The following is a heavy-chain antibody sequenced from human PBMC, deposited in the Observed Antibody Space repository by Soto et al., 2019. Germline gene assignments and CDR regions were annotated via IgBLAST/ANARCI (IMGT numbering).Heavy chain of an antibody. Sequence: GASVKVSCKASGYTFTSYGISWVRQAPGQGLEWMGWISAYNGNTNYAQKLQGRVTMTTDTSTSTAYMELRSLRSDDTAVYYCARDLGSSGYYYVGYWYFDLWGRGTLVTVSS. CDR1: GYTFTSYG. CDR3: ARDLGSSGYYYVGYWYFDL. D-gene: IGHD3-22*01. CDR2: ISAYNGNT. V-gene: IGHV1-18*01. J-gene: IGHJ2*01.